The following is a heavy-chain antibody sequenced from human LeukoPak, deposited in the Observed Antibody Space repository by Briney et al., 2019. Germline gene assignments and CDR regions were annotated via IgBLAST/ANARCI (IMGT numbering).Heavy chain of an antibody. J-gene: IGHJ4*02. D-gene: IGHD1-26*01. CDR3: ARVGATRPVPAPDY. CDR2: ISAYSGNT. V-gene: IGHV1-18*01. CDR1: GYTFTSYG. Sequence: ASVNVSCKASGYTFTSYGISWVRQAPGQGLEWMGWISAYSGNTNYAQKLQGRVTMTTDTSTSTAYMELRSLRSDDTAVYYCARVGATRPVPAPDYWGQGTLVTVSS.